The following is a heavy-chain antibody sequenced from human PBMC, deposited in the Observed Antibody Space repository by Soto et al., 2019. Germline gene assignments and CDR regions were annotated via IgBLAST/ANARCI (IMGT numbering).Heavy chain of an antibody. CDR1: GGSFSGYY. J-gene: IGHJ5*02. CDR3: ARGKRGMKSIDP. CDR2: INHSGST. Sequence: SETLSLTCAVYGGSFSGYYWSWIRQPPGKRLEWNGEINHSGSTNYNPSLKSRVTIAVDTSKNQFSLKLSSVTAADTAVYYCARGKRGMKSIDPWGQGTLVTVSS. V-gene: IGHV4-34*01.